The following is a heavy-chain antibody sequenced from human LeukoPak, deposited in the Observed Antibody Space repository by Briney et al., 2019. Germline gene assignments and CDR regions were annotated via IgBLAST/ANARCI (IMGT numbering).Heavy chain of an antibody. CDR3: ARETPADYYDSSGPDHYYYYYMDV. Sequence: GGSLRLSCAASGFTFSSYSMNWVRQAPGKGLEWVSSISSSSSYIYYADSVKGRFIISRDNAKNSLYLQMNSLRAEDTAVYYCARETPADYYDSSGPDHYYYYYMDVWGKGTTVTISS. V-gene: IGHV3-21*01. J-gene: IGHJ6*03. CDR1: GFTFSSYS. CDR2: ISSSSSYI. D-gene: IGHD3-22*01.